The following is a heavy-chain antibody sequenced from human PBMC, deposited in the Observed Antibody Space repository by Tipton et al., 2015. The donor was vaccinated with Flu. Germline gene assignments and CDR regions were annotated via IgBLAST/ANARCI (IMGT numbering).Heavy chain of an antibody. J-gene: IGHJ5*02. CDR1: GFTVSSHY. V-gene: IGHV3-66*02. Sequence: SLRLSCAASGFTVSSHYMSWVRQAPGKGLERVSVIYTGARRYYAESVRGRFTISRDTSKNTLYLQMNSLRPDDAAVYYCARSGYSYGYVDLWGQGTLVTVSS. CDR2: IYTGARR. CDR3: ARSGYSYGYVDL. D-gene: IGHD5-18*01.